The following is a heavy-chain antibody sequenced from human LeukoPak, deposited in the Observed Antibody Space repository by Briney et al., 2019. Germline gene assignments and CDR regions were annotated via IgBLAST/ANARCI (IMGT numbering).Heavy chain of an antibody. D-gene: IGHD3-22*01. Sequence: SETLSLTCTVSGGSISSSSYYWGWIRQPPGKGLEWIGSIYYSGSTSYNPSLKSRVTISVDTSKNQFSLKLSSVTAADTAVYYCARRGYYETLFDYWGQGTLVTVSS. CDR1: GGSISSSSYY. CDR2: IYYSGST. V-gene: IGHV4-39*01. CDR3: ARRGYYETLFDY. J-gene: IGHJ4*02.